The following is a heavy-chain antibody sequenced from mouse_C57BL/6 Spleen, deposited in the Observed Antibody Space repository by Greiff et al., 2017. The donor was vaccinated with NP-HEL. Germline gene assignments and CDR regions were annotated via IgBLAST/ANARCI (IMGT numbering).Heavy chain of an antibody. D-gene: IGHD1-1*01. Sequence: EVMLVESGGGLVKPGGSLKLSCAASGFTFSDYGMHWVRQAPEKGLEWVAYISSGSSTIYYADTVKGRFTISRDNAKNTLFLQMTSLRSEDTAMYYCARNIYYGSSYWFAYWGQGTLVTVSA. V-gene: IGHV5-17*01. CDR2: ISSGSSTI. CDR3: ARNIYYGSSYWFAY. J-gene: IGHJ3*01. CDR1: GFTFSDYG.